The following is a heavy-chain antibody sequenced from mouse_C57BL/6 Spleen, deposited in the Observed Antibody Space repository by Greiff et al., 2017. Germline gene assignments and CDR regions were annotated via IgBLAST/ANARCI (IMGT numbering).Heavy chain of an antibody. J-gene: IGHJ4*01. V-gene: IGHV1-39*01. D-gene: IGHD1-1*01. CDR1: GYSFTDYN. CDR2: INPNYGTT. CDR3: ASSYYYGSSHYAMDY. Sequence: VQLQQSGPELVKPGASVKISCKASGYSFTDYNMNWVKQSNGKSLEWIGVINPNYGTTSYNQKFKGKATLTVDQSSSTAYMQLNSLTSEDSAVCYCASSYYYGSSHYAMDYWGQGTSATVSS.